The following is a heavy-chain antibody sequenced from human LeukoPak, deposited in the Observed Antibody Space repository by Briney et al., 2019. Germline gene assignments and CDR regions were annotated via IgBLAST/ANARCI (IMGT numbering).Heavy chain of an antibody. D-gene: IGHD3-3*01. Sequence: SETLSLTCAVSGYSISSGYYWGWIRQPPGKGLEWIGSMYHSGSTYYNPSLKSRVTISVDTSKNQFSLKLSSVTAADTAVYYCARTIFGVGYYFDYWGQGTLVTVSS. J-gene: IGHJ4*02. V-gene: IGHV4-38-2*01. CDR1: GYSISSGYY. CDR3: ARTIFGVGYYFDY. CDR2: MYHSGST.